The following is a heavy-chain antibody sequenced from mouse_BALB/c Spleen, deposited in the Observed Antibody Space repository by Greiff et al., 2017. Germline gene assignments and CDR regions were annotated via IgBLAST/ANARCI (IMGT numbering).Heavy chain of an antibody. D-gene: IGHD3-2*01. CDR1: GFTFSSYG. Sequence: EVQRVESGGGLVKPGGSLKLSCAASGFTFSSYGMSWVRQTPDKRLEWVATISSGGSYTYYPDSVKGRFTISRDNAKNTLYLQMSSLKSEDTAMYYCARGDSSAWFAYWGQGTLVTVSA. CDR2: ISSGGSYT. J-gene: IGHJ3*01. V-gene: IGHV5-6*01. CDR3: ARGDSSAWFAY.